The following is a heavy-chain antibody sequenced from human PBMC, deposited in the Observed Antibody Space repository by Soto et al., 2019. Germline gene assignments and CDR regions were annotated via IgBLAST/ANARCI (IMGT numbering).Heavy chain of an antibody. CDR1: GGSFSGYY. Sequence: LSLTCAVYGGSFSGYYWSWIRQPPGKGLEWIGEINHSGSTNYNPSLKSRVTISVDTSKNQFSLKLSSVTAADTAVYYCARGGYLVFWCTYMKGNNWFDPWGQGTLVTVSS. V-gene: IGHV4-34*01. CDR3: ARGGYLVFWCTYMKGNNWFDP. J-gene: IGHJ5*02. CDR2: INHSGST. D-gene: IGHD2-8*01.